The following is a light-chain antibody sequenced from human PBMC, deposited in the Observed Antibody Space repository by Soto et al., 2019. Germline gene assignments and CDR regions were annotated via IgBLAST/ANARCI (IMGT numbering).Light chain of an antibody. J-gene: IGKJ2*01. V-gene: IGKV3-20*01. CDR1: QSVTSNY. CDR2: GAS. CDR3: QQYGSSPQDT. Sequence: EIVLTQSPGTLSLSPGERATLSCRASQSVTSNYLAWYQQKPGQAPRLLIYGASSSAAGIPDRFSGSGSGTDFTLTISRLEPEDFAVYYWQQYGSSPQDTFGQGTKLEIK.